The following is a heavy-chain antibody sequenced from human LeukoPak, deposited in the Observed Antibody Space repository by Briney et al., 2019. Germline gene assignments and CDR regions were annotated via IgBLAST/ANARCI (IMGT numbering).Heavy chain of an antibody. CDR2: IRYDGGNK. J-gene: IGHJ4*02. D-gene: IGHD3-3*01. CDR1: GFTFSSYG. V-gene: IGHV3-30*02. Sequence: PGGSLRLSCAASGFTFSSYGMHWVRQAPGKGLEWVAFIRYDGGNKYYADSVKGRFTISRDNSKNALYLQMNSLRAEDTAVYYCAKDRTGVVVNERPQPFDYWGQGTLVTVSS. CDR3: AKDRTGVVVNERPQPFDY.